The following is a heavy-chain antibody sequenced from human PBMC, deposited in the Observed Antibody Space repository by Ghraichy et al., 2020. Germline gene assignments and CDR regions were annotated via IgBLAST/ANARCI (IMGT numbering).Heavy chain of an antibody. J-gene: IGHJ4*02. CDR1: GGSIISTSYY. V-gene: IGHV4-39*01. D-gene: IGHD6-13*01. CDR2: FYYSGST. Sequence: SETLSLTSTVSGGSIISTSYYWGWIRQPPGKGLEWIGSFYYSGSTYYNPSLRSRVTISVDTSKNQFSLKLSSVTAADTAVYYCARHGIIAAGGIDYWGQGSLVTVSS. CDR3: ARHGIIAAGGIDY.